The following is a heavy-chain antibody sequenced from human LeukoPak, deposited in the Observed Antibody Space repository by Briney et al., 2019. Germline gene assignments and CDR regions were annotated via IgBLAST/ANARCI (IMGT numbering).Heavy chain of an antibody. CDR2: IFPSGGEI. CDR3: ATYRQVLLPFES. J-gene: IGHJ4*02. CDR1: GFPFNTYA. V-gene: IGHV3-23*01. D-gene: IGHD2-8*02. Sequence: GGSLRLSCAASGFPFNTYAMNWVRQPPGKGLEWVSSIFPSGGEIHYADSVRGRFTISRDNSKSTLSLQMNSLRAEDTAIYYCATYRQVLLPFESWGQGTLVTVSS.